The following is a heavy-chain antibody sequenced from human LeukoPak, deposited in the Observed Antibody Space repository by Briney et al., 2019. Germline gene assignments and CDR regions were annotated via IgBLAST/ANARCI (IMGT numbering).Heavy chain of an antibody. CDR3: ARDMTTVNYYYYGMDV. Sequence: GGSLRLSCAASGFTFSSYGMHWVRQAPGKGLEWVAVIWYDGSNKYYADSVKGRFTISRDNSKNTLYLQMNSLRAEDTAVYYCARDMTTVNYYYYGMDVWGQGTTVTVSS. D-gene: IGHD4-17*01. CDR1: GFTFSSYG. CDR2: IWYDGSNK. V-gene: IGHV3-33*01. J-gene: IGHJ6*02.